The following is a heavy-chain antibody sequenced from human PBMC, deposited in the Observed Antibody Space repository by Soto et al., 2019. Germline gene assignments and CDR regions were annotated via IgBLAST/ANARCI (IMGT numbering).Heavy chain of an antibody. D-gene: IGHD3-10*01. J-gene: IGHJ5*02. CDR3: AKWSGLGDA. V-gene: IGHV3-23*01. CDR1: GFTLSSNS. Sequence: PVGSLRLSCAASGFTLSSNSMAWVRQAPGKRLQWVSGISNDGSTTFYIDSVRGRFTISRDTSTNTLYLQMDSLRVEDTAVYFCAKWSGLGDAWGQGTLVTVSS. CDR2: ISNDGSTT.